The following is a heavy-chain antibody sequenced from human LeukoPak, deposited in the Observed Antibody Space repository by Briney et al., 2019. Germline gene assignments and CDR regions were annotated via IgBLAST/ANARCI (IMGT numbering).Heavy chain of an antibody. J-gene: IGHJ3*02. V-gene: IGHV4-59*01. CDR2: IYYSGST. Sequence: SETLSLTCTVSGGSISSYYWSWIRQPPGKGLEWIGYIYYSGSTNYNPSLKSRVTISVDTSKNQFSLKLSSVTAADTAVYYCARPALYSSSWYVGAFDIWGQGTMVTVSS. CDR3: ARPALYSSSWYVGAFDI. CDR1: GGSISSYY. D-gene: IGHD6-13*01.